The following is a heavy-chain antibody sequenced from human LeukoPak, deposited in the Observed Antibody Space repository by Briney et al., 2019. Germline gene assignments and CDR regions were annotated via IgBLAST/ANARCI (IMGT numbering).Heavy chain of an antibody. D-gene: IGHD3-22*01. CDR1: GFTFSSYG. J-gene: IGHJ4*02. CDR3: ARHYYDSSGYEGFDY. Sequence: PGGSLRLSCAASGFTFSSYGMHWVRQAPGKGLEWVAFIRYDGSNKYYADSVKGRFTISRDNSKNTLYLQMNSLRAEDTAVYYCARHYYDSSGYEGFDYWGQGTLVTVSS. CDR2: IRYDGSNK. V-gene: IGHV3-30*02.